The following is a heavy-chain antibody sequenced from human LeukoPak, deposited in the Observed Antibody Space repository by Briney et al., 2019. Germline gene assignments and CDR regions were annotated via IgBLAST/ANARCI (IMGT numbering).Heavy chain of an antibody. V-gene: IGHV3-30*04. CDR1: GFTFSSYA. D-gene: IGHD3-3*01. Sequence: GRSLRLSCAASGFTFSSYAMHWVRQAPGKGLEWVAVISYDGSNKYYADSVKGRFTISRDNSKNTLYLQMNSLRAEDTAVYYCARDLATAYYDFWSGYYGRRMDVWGQGTTVTVSS. CDR2: ISYDGSNK. CDR3: ARDLATAYYDFWSGYYGRRMDV. J-gene: IGHJ6*02.